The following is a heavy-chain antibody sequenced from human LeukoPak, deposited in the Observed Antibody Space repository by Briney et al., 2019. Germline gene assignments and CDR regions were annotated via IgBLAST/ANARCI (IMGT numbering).Heavy chain of an antibody. CDR1: VGTFSSYA. Sequence: SVKVSCKASVGTFSSYAISWVRQAPGQGLEWMGRIIPILGIANYAQKFQGRVTITADKSTSTAYMELSSLRSEDTAVYYCARDLLGHCSSTSCSDYWGQGTLVTVSS. V-gene: IGHV1-69*04. J-gene: IGHJ4*02. CDR2: IIPILGIA. D-gene: IGHD2-2*01. CDR3: ARDLLGHCSSTSCSDY.